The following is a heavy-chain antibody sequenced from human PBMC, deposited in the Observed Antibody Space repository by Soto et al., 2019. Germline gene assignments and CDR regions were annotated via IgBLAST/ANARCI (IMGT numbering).Heavy chain of an antibody. CDR3: ARSGGYSFVY. J-gene: IGHJ4*02. Sequence: PSETLSLTCTVSDGCIISGGYYWSGIRHHPGTGLEWIGYIYYSGTTYYSPSLKSRVTISVDPSNNQFSLKLSSVTAADPSIYYCARSGGYSFVYWGPGTLVTVSS. D-gene: IGHD3-16*01. CDR2: IYYSGTT. V-gene: IGHV4-31*03. CDR1: DGCIISGGYY.